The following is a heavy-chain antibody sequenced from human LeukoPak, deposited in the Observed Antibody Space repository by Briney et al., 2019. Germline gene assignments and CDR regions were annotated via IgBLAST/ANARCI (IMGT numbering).Heavy chain of an antibody. CDR1: GFTFSSYG. CDR3: AKDGPTSACGVNCYAGCLDV. J-gene: IGHJ6*02. CDR2: ISYEESNK. Sequence: GGSLRLSCAASGFTFSSYGMHWVRQAPSKGREWVAVISYEESNKHYADSVKGRFTISRDNSTNTLYLQMNSLRAEDTAVYYCAKDGPTSACGVNCYAGCLDVWGQGTTVTVSS. D-gene: IGHD2-21*01. V-gene: IGHV3-30*18.